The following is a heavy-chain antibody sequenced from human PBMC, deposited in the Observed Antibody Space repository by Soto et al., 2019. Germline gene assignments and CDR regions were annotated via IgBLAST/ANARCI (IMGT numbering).Heavy chain of an antibody. Sequence: GGSLRLSCAASGFTFDDYAMHWVRQAPGKGLEWVSGISWNSGSIGYADSVKGRFTISRDNAKNSLYLQMNSLRAEDTALYYCAKDIDAIVLVPAATVGYYYYMDVWGKGTTVTVSS. J-gene: IGHJ6*03. V-gene: IGHV3-9*01. CDR1: GFTFDDYA. CDR2: ISWNSGSI. CDR3: AKDIDAIVLVPAATVGYYYYMDV. D-gene: IGHD2-2*01.